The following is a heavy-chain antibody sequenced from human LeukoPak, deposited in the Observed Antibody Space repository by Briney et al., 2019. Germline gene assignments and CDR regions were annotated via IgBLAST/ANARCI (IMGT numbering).Heavy chain of an antibody. Sequence: PGGSLRLSCVASGFTFSNYAMHWVRQAPGKGLEWVAVISYDGSNEYYADSVKGRFTISRDNSKNTLYLQMNSLRAEDTAVYYCASGLQSSGWYLFDYWAQGTLVTVSS. CDR2: ISYDGSNE. J-gene: IGHJ4*02. V-gene: IGHV3-30-3*01. CDR3: ASGLQSSGWYLFDY. CDR1: GFTFSNYA. D-gene: IGHD6-19*01.